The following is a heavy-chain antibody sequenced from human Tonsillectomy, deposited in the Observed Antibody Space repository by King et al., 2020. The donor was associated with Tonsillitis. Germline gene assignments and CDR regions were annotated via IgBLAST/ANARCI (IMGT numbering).Heavy chain of an antibody. J-gene: IGHJ3*01. CDR3: AKDYHSSGWEDAFDV. CDR2: ISWNSGSL. CDR1: RFTFDDYA. V-gene: IGHV3-9*01. Sequence: VQLVESGGGLVQPGRSLRLSCAASRFTFDDYAMHWVRQAPGKGLEWVSGISWNSGSLACADSVKGRFTISRDNAKNSPFLQMNSLRAEDTALYYCAKDYHSSGWEDAFDVWGQGTMVIVSS. D-gene: IGHD6-19*01.